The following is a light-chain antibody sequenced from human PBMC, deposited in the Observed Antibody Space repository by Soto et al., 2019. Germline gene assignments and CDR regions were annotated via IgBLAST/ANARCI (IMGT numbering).Light chain of an antibody. CDR1: SSGVGGYNY. CDR3: SSYTSSSTSPYV. Sequence: QYALTQPASVSGSPGQSITISCTGTSSGVGGYNYVSWYQQHPGKAPKLMIYDVSNRPSGVSNRFSGSKSGNTASLTISGLQAEDEADYYCSSYTSSSTSPYVFGTGTKVTVL. V-gene: IGLV2-14*01. CDR2: DVS. J-gene: IGLJ1*01.